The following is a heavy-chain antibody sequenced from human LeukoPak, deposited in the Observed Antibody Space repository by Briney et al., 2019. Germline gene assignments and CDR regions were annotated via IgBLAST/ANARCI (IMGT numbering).Heavy chain of an antibody. D-gene: IGHD2-15*01. J-gene: IGHJ4*02. CDR3: ARSGSYAKNFDY. Sequence: PSETLSLTCTVSGGSISSYYWSWIRQPPGEGLEWIGYIYYSGSTNYNPSLKSRVTISVDTSKNQFSLKLSSVTAADTAVYYCARSGSYAKNFDYWGQGTLVTVSS. CDR2: IYYSGST. V-gene: IGHV4-59*12. CDR1: GGSISSYY.